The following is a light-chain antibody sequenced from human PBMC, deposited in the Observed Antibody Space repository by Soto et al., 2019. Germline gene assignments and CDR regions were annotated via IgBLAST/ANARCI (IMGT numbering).Light chain of an antibody. J-gene: IGKJ5*01. CDR2: GAS. CDR1: QSVSSSY. V-gene: IGKV3-20*01. CDR3: QQYGSSPTT. Sequence: EIVLTQSPGTLSLTPGERATLSCRASQSVSSSYLAWYQQKPGQAPRLLISGASSRATGIPDRFSGSGSGTDFTLTISRLEPEDFAVYYFQQYGSSPTTFGQGTRLEIK.